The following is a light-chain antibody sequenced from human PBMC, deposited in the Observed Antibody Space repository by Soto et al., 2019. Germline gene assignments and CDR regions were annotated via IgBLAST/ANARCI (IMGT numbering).Light chain of an antibody. V-gene: IGLV2-14*01. CDR1: SSDVGGYNY. Sequence: QSALTQPASVSGSPGQSITISCTGTSSDVGGYNYVSWYQQHPGKAPKLMIYDVSNRPSGVSNRFSGSKSGNTASLTISGLQAEDGADYYCSSYTSSSTYVVFGGGTTLPVL. J-gene: IGLJ2*01. CDR2: DVS. CDR3: SSYTSSSTYVV.